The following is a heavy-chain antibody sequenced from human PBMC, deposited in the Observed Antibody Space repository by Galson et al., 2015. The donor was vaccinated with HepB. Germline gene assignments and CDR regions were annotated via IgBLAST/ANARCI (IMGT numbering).Heavy chain of an antibody. Sequence: SLRLSCAASGFTFSSYAMHWVRQAPGKGLEWVAVISYDGSNKYYADSVKGRFTISRDNSKNTLYLQMNSLRAEDTAVYYCARDYGDSRLDYWGQGTLVTVSS. CDR1: GFTFSSYA. CDR2: ISYDGSNK. V-gene: IGHV3-30*04. CDR3: ARDYGDSRLDY. J-gene: IGHJ4*02. D-gene: IGHD4-17*01.